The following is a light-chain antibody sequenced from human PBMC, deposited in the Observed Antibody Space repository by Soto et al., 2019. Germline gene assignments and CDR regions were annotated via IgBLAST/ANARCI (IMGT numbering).Light chain of an antibody. CDR1: QSVSTY. J-gene: IGKJ4*01. Sequence: EIVLTQSPATLSLSPGERATLSCRASQSVSTYLASYQQKPGQAPRLLIYGAFNRATGVPARFSGSGSGTDFTLTISSLEPEDFAVYYCQQRSNWLLTFGGGTKVEIK. V-gene: IGKV3-11*01. CDR3: QQRSNWLLT. CDR2: GAF.